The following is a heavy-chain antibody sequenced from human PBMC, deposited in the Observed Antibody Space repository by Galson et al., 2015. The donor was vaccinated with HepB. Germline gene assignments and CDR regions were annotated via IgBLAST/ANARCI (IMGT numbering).Heavy chain of an antibody. D-gene: IGHD4-17*01. CDR2: IYSGGST. J-gene: IGHJ6*02. V-gene: IGHV3-53*04. CDR3: ARDRYGDYYYYGMDV. CDR1: GFTVSSNY. Sequence: SLRLSCAASGFTVSSNYMSWVRQAPGKGLEWVSVIYSGGSTYYADSVKGRFTISRHNSKNTLYLQMNSLRAEDTAVYYCARDRYGDYYYYGMDVWGQGTTVTVSS.